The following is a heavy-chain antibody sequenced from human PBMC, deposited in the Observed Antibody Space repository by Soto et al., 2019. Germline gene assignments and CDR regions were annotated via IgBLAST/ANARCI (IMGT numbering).Heavy chain of an antibody. V-gene: IGHV4-30-2*01. CDR2: IYHSGST. J-gene: IGHJ5*02. D-gene: IGHD6-6*01. CDR3: ARDRWYSSSSHWFDP. CDR1: GGSISSGGYS. Sequence: QLQLQESGSGLVKPSQTLSLTCAVSGGSISSGGYSWSWIRQPPGKGLEWIGYIYHSGSTYYNPSLKSRVTISVHRSKNQSSLKLSPVTAADTAVYSCARDRWYSSSSHWFDPWGQGTLVTVSS.